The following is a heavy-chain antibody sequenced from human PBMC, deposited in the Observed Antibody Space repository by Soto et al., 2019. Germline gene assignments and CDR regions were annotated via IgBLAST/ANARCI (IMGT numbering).Heavy chain of an antibody. V-gene: IGHV3-30*18. CDR2: ISYDGSNK. CDR1: GFTFSSYG. J-gene: IGHJ3*02. D-gene: IGHD3-10*01. CDR3: AKPRKFMVRGVIGAFDI. Sequence: GGSLRLSCAASGFTFSSYGMHWVRQAPGKGLEWVAVISYDGSNKYYADSVKGRFTISRDNSKNTLYLQMNSLRAEDTAVYYCAKPRKFMVRGVIGAFDIWGQGTMVTVSS.